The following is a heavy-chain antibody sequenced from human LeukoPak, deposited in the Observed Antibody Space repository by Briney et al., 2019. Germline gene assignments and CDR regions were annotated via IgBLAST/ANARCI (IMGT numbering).Heavy chain of an antibody. D-gene: IGHD1-26*01. CDR3: AKDIGYEVGGTFQH. J-gene: IGHJ1*01. CDR2: ISWNSGSI. V-gene: IGHV3-9*01. Sequence: GGSLRLSCAASGFTFDDYAMPWVRQAPGKGLEWVSGISWNSGSIGYADSVKGRFTISRDNAKNSLYLQMNSLRAEDTALYYCAKDIGYEVGGTFQHWGQGTLVTVSS. CDR1: GFTFDDYA.